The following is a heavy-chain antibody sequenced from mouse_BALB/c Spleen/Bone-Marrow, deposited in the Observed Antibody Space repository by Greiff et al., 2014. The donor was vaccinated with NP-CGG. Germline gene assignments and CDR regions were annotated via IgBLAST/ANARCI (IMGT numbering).Heavy chain of an antibody. J-gene: IGHJ4*01. CDR3: ARSGKVRNAMDY. D-gene: IGHD2-14*01. V-gene: IGHV1-67*01. CDR1: GYTFTDYA. CDR2: ISSYYGDA. Sequence: LHLVESGAELVRPGVSVKISCKGSGYTFTDYAVHWVKQSHTKSLEWIGLISSYYGDATYNQKFKGKATMTVDKSSSTAFLELARLTSGDSAIYYCARSGKVRNAMDYWGQGTSVTVSS.